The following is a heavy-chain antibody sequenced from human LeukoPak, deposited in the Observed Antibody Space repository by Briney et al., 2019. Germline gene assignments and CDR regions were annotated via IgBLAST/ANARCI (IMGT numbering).Heavy chain of an antibody. CDR2: IVTSGTTI. CDR1: GFTFSGYS. D-gene: IGHD6-19*01. V-gene: IGHV3-48*04. J-gene: IGHJ4*02. CDR3: AREGRYSSY. Sequence: PGGSLRLSCAASGFTFSGYSMNWVRQAPGKGLEWVSYIVTSGTTIYYADSVKGRFTISRDNAKNSLYLEMSSLRVEDTAVFYCAREGRYSSYWGQGTLVTVSS.